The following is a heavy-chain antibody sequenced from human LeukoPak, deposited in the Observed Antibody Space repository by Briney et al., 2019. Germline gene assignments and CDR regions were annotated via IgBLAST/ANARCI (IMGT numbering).Heavy chain of an antibody. CDR3: ARDNPYYYDSRGSWFDP. J-gene: IGHJ5*02. CDR1: GYTFTSYG. V-gene: IGHV1-18*01. D-gene: IGHD3-22*01. CDR2: ISAYNGNT. Sequence: ASVKVSCKASGYTFTSYGISWVRQAPGQGLEWMGWISAYNGNTNYAQKVQGRVTMTTDTSTSTAYMELRSLRSDDTAVYYCARDNPYYYDSRGSWFDPWGQGTLVTVSS.